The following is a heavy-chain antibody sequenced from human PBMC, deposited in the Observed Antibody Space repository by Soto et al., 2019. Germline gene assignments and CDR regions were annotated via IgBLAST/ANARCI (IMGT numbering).Heavy chain of an antibody. J-gene: IGHJ6*02. CDR1: GFTFRSYA. CDR3: ARDQRITIFGVVRVGMDV. D-gene: IGHD3-3*01. Sequence: GGSLRLSCSASGFTFRSYAMHWVRQDPGKGLEWVAVISYDGSNKYYADSVKGRFTISRDNSKNTLYLQMNSLRAEDTAVYYCARDQRITIFGVVRVGMDVWGQGTTVTVSS. CDR2: ISYDGSNK. V-gene: IGHV3-30-3*01.